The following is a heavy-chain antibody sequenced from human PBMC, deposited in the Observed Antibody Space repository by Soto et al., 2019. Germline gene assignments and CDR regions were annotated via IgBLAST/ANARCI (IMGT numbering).Heavy chain of an antibody. CDR3: AGGFPLWFIV. J-gene: IGHJ4*02. D-gene: IGHD5-18*01. CDR1: EYTFTSYA. CDR2: INAGNGNT. V-gene: IGHV1-3*05. Sequence: QVQLVQSGAEEKKPGATVKVSCKASEYTFTSYAMDWGRQAPGQRLEWMGWINAGNGNTKNSQKFQGRVTNTRDTSAATAHMELTILRSADTDLYYSAGGFPLWFIVWGQGTLVTVSS.